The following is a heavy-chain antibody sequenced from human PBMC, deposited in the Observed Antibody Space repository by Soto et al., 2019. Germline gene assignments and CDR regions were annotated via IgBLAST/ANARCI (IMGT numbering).Heavy chain of an antibody. V-gene: IGHV4-31*03. CDR2: IYYSGST. D-gene: IGHD3-9*01. Sequence: SETLSLTCTVSGGSISSGGYYWSWIRQHPGKGLEWIGYIYYSGSTYYNPSLKSRVTISVDTSKNQFSLKLSSVTAADTAVYYCASSPGLRYFDWYQGFDPWGQGTLVTVS. CDR3: ASSPGLRYFDWYQGFDP. CDR1: GGSISSGGYY. J-gene: IGHJ5*02.